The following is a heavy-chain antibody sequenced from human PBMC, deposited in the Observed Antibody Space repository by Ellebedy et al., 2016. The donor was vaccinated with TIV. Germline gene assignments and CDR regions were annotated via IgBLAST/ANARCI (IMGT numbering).Heavy chain of an antibody. CDR1: GFTFSSYA. CDR2: ISGSGGST. V-gene: IGHV3-23*01. D-gene: IGHD3-22*01. J-gene: IGHJ4*02. Sequence: GESLKISCAASGFTFSSYAMSWVRQAPGKGLEWVSAISGSGGSTYYADSEKGRFTISRDNSKNTLYLQMNSLRAEDTAVYYCARHWDYYYDSSGYYWGYWGQGTLVTVSS. CDR3: ARHWDYYYDSSGYYWGY.